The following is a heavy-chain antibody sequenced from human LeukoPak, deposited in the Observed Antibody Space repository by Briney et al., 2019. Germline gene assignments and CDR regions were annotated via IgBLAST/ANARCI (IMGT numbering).Heavy chain of an antibody. Sequence: GGSLRLSCAASGFTFSNYWMHWVRQAPGKGLVWVSRINSDGSTTYYADSVKGRFTISRDNSKNTLYLQMNSLRAEDTAVYYCAKRQLNLGGYFDYWGQGTLVTVSS. D-gene: IGHD3-10*01. CDR2: INSDGSTT. CDR1: GFTFSNYW. CDR3: AKRQLNLGGYFDY. V-gene: IGHV3-74*01. J-gene: IGHJ4*02.